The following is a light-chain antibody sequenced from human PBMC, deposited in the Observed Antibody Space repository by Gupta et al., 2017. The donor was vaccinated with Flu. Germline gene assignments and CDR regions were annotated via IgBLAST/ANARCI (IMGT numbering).Light chain of an antibody. CDR2: RDS. J-gene: IGLJ1*01. V-gene: IGLV3-9*01. CDR1: NIGSKN. Sequence: SYALTQPLSVSVALGQTARITCGGNNIGSKNVHWYQQKPGQAPVLVIYRDSNRPAGIPERFSGSNSGSTATLTISRAQAGDEADYYCQVWDSSTYVFGTGTKVTVL. CDR3: QVWDSSTYV.